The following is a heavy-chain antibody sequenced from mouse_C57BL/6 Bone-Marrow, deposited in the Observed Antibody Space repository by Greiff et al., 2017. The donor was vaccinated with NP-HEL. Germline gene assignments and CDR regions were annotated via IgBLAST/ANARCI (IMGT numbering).Heavy chain of an antibody. Sequence: EVQLQQSGPELVKPGASVKIPCKASGYTFTDYNMDWVKQSHGKSLEWIGDINPNNGGTIYNQKFKGKATLTVDKSSSTAYMELRSLTSEDTAVYYCARGVYYYGSSYEPWFAYWGQGTLVTVSA. CDR3: ARGVYYYGSSYEPWFAY. J-gene: IGHJ3*01. V-gene: IGHV1-18*01. D-gene: IGHD1-1*01. CDR1: GYTFTDYN. CDR2: INPNNGGT.